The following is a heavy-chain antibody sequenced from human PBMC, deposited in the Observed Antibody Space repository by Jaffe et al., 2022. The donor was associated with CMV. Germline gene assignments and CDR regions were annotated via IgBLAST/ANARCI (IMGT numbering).Heavy chain of an antibody. Sequence: EVQLVESGGGLIQPGGSLRLSCAASGFTVSSNYMSWVRQAPGKGLEWVSVIYSGGSTYYADSVKGRFTISRDNSKNTLYLQMNSLRAEDTAVYYCAREGIAAAGPYGMDVWGQGTTVTVSS. D-gene: IGHD6-13*01. CDR3: AREGIAAAGPYGMDV. V-gene: IGHV3-53*01. J-gene: IGHJ6*02. CDR2: IYSGGST. CDR1: GFTVSSNY.